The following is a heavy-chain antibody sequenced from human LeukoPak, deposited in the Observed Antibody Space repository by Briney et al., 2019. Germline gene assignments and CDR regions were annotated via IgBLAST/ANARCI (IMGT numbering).Heavy chain of an antibody. CDR2: ISSSSSYI. J-gene: IGHJ5*02. Sequence: GGSLRLSCAASGFTFSSYSMNWVRQAPGKGLGWVSSISSSSSYIYYADSVKGRFTISRDNAKNSLYLQMNSLRAEDTAVYYCAREGGTTVVTENWFDPWGQGTLVTVSS. V-gene: IGHV3-21*01. CDR1: GFTFSSYS. D-gene: IGHD4-23*01. CDR3: AREGGTTVVTENWFDP.